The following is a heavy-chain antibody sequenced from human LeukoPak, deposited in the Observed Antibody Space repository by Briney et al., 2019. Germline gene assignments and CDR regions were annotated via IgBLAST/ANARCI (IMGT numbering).Heavy chain of an antibody. CDR2: IIPIFGTA. Sequence: GASVKVSCKASGGTFSSYAISWVRQAPGQGLEWMGGIIPIFGTANYAQKFQGRVTITTDESTSTAYMELSSLRSEDTAVYYCATVEMATTRGSWFDPWGQGTLATVSS. J-gene: IGHJ5*02. CDR3: ATVEMATTRGSWFDP. V-gene: IGHV1-69*05. D-gene: IGHD5-24*01. CDR1: GGTFSSYA.